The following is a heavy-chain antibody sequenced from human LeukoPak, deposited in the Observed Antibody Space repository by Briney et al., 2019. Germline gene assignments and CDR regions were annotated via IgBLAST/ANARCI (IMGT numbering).Heavy chain of an antibody. D-gene: IGHD3-22*01. J-gene: IGHJ4*02. Sequence: PGGSLRLSCAASGFTFSSYSMNWVRQAPGKGLEWVSYINSSSSTIYYADSVKGRFTISRDNAKNSLYLQMNSLRAEDTAVYYCARDSLTYYDSSGSPSYWGQGTLVTVSS. CDR1: GFTFSSYS. CDR2: INSSSSTI. V-gene: IGHV3-48*01. CDR3: ARDSLTYYDSSGSPSY.